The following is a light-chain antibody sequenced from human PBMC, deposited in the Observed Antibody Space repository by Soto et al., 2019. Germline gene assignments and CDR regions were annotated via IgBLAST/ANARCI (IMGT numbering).Light chain of an antibody. Sequence: EIVLTQSPATLSLSPGERATLSCRASQSVSSYLAWYQQKPGQAPRLLIYDASNRATGIPARFSSSGSGTDFTLTISSLEPEDFAVYYCQQRSNGYTFGQGTKLEIK. CDR1: QSVSSY. CDR2: DAS. V-gene: IGKV3-11*01. J-gene: IGKJ2*01. CDR3: QQRSNGYT.